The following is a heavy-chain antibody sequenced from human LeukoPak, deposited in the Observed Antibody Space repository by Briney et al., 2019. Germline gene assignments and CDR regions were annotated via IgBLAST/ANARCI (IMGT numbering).Heavy chain of an antibody. D-gene: IGHD5-12*01. Sequence: SVKVSFKASGGSFSSYDISWVRQAPGQGLEWMGGIIPMFEVANYAQKFQGRVTITADEATSTAYMEVSSLRSDDTAVYYCARSGSGYETAHYKRHGMDVWGQGTTVTVSS. V-gene: IGHV1-69*13. J-gene: IGHJ6*02. CDR2: IIPMFEVA. CDR3: ARSGSGYETAHYKRHGMDV. CDR1: GGSFSSYD.